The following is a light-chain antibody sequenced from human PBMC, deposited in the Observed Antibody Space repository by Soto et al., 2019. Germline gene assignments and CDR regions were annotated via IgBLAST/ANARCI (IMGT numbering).Light chain of an antibody. CDR1: SSDVGSYNL. CDR3: CSYAGSSTLVV. J-gene: IGLJ2*01. V-gene: IGLV2-23*02. Sequence: QSVLTQPASVSGSPGQSITISCTGTSSDVGSYNLVSWYQQHPGKAPKLMIYEVSKRPSGVSNRFPGSKSGNTASLTISGLQAEDEADYYCCSYAGSSTLVVFGGGTKLTVL. CDR2: EVS.